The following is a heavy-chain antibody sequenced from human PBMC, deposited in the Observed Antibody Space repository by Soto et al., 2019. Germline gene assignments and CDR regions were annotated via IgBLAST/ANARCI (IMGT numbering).Heavy chain of an antibody. CDR1: GFTFSSYT. D-gene: IGHD2-2*01. CDR2: ISRSSSAI. V-gene: IGHV3-48*01. Sequence: EVQLVESGGGLVQPGGSLRLSCATSGFTFSSYTMNWVRQAPGKGLEWVAHISRSSSAIYYADSVKGRFTISRDNAKDSLYLQMDSLRAEDTAVYYCERLYQYADYWGQGTLVTVSS. J-gene: IGHJ4*02. CDR3: ERLYQYADY.